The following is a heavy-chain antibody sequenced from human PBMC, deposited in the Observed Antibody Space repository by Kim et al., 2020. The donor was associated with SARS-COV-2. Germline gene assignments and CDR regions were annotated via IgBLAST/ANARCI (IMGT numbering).Heavy chain of an antibody. CDR3: ARGASYYYMDV. Sequence: KYYADPLKGRFTIARDNSKNTLYLQMNSLRAEDTAVYYCARGASYYYMDVWGKGTTVTVSS. V-gene: IGHV3-30*01. J-gene: IGHJ6*03. CDR2: K.